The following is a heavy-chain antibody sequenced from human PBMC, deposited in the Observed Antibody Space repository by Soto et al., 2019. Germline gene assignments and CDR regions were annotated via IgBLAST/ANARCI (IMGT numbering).Heavy chain of an antibody. CDR3: ARGQGSGWFY. D-gene: IGHD6-19*01. V-gene: IGHV4-34*01. CDR2: INHSGST. J-gene: IGHJ4*02. Sequence: QVQLQQWGAGLLKPSETLSLTGAVYGGSFSGYYWSWIRQPPGKGLEWIGEINHSGSTNYNPSLKSRVTISVDTSKNQFSLKLSSVTAADTAVYYCARGQGSGWFYWGQGTLVTVSS. CDR1: GGSFSGYY.